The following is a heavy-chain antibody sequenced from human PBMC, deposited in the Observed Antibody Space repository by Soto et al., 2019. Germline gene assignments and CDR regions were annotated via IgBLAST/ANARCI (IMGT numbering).Heavy chain of an antibody. CDR1: GFSVNTYA. V-gene: IGHV3-23*01. D-gene: IGHD1-20*01. Sequence: EVKLLDSGGGLVQPGESLRLSCAASGFSVNTYAMSWVRQAPGKGLEWVSTTGISGRTTYYADSVKGRFTVSRDDSKNTLDLQMSSLRAEDTAVYYCATVHNTSRSFDYWGQGTLVTVSS. CDR3: ATVHNTSRSFDY. J-gene: IGHJ4*02. CDR2: TGISGRTT.